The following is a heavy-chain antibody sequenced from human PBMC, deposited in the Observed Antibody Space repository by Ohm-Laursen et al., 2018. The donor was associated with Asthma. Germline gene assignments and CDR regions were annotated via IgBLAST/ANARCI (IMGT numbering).Heavy chain of an antibody. CDR3: AKQHQKYSSSWYLYFQH. CDR1: GFTFSSYA. V-gene: IGHV3-23*01. D-gene: IGHD6-13*01. CDR2: ISGSGGST. Sequence: SLRLSCAASGFTFSSYAMSWVRQAPGKGLEWVSAISGSGGSTYYADSVKGRFTISRDNSKNTLYLQMNSLRAKDTAVYYCAKQHQKYSSSWYLYFQHWGQGTLVTVSS. J-gene: IGHJ1*01.